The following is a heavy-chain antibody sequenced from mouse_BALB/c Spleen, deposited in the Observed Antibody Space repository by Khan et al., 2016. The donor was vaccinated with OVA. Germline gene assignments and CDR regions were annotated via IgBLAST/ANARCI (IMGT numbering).Heavy chain of an antibody. CDR3: ARDYWFVY. CDR1: GFTFSNYA. V-gene: IGHV5-6-5*01. J-gene: IGHJ3*01. CDR2: ISTGDTT. Sequence: EVTLVESGGGLVKPGGSLKVSCAASGFTFSNYAMSWVRQTPEKRLEWVASISTGDTTYYSDSVKGRFTISSDNARNILYLQMSSLRSDDTAMYYCARDYWFVYWGQGTLVTVSA.